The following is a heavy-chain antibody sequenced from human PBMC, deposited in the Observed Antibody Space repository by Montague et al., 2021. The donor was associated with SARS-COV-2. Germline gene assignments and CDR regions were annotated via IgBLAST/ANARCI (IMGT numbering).Heavy chain of an antibody. CDR3: ARHGPYYEISTGYFRPYYFDH. V-gene: IGHV4-34*01. CDR1: GGSFSGYY. D-gene: IGHD3-9*01. CDR2: INHSGST. Sequence: SETLSLTCAVYGGSFSGYYCCWIRQPPGKGLEWIGEINHSGSTNSNPSLKSRVTISVDTSKNQFSLKLSSVTAADTAVYYCARHGPYYEISTGYFRPYYFDHWGQGSLVTVAS. J-gene: IGHJ4*02.